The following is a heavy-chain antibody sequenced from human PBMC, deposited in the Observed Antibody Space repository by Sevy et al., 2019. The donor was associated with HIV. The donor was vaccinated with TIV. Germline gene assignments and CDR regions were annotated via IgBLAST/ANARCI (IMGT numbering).Heavy chain of an antibody. Sequence: GGSLRLSCAASGFTFDHHAMYWVRQAPGKGLECVSGINWNSVSIGYADSVKGRFTISRDNAKNSLYLHLNSLRADDTALYYCAREGLAPYVYGADVWGQGTAVTVSS. CDR1: GFTFDHHA. CDR3: AREGLAPYVYGADV. CDR2: INWNSVSI. D-gene: IGHD3-10*02. J-gene: IGHJ6*02. V-gene: IGHV3-9*01.